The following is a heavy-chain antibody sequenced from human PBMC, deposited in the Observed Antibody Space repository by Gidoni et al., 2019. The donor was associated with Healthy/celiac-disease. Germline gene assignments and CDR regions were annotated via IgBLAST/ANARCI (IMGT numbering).Heavy chain of an antibody. CDR1: GYTFTSYG. CDR3: ARGPVPRYSSGWYELSGYYYYMDV. D-gene: IGHD6-19*01. J-gene: IGHJ6*03. CDR2: ISAYNGNT. Sequence: QVQLVQSGAEVKKPGASVKVSCKASGYTFTSYGISWVRQAPGQGLEWMGWISAYNGNTNYAQKLQGRVTMTTDTSTSTAYMELRSLRSDDTAVYYCARGPVPRYSSGWYELSGYYYYMDVWGKGTTVTVSS. V-gene: IGHV1-18*01.